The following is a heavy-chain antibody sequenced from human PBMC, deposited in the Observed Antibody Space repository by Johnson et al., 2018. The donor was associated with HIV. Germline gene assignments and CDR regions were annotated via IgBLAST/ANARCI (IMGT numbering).Heavy chain of an antibody. CDR2: IGSSNRTI. J-gene: IGHJ3*02. CDR1: GVTFSDYY. D-gene: IGHD1-26*01. Sequence: QVQLVESGGGSVKPGGSLRLSCAASGVTFSDYYMNWIRQAPGKGLEWVSYIGSSNRTIHYADSVKGRFTISRDNSKFTLYLQMNSLRAEDTAVYYCATLSGSYYAFDIWGQGTMVTVSS. CDR3: ATLSGSYYAFDI. V-gene: IGHV3-11*04.